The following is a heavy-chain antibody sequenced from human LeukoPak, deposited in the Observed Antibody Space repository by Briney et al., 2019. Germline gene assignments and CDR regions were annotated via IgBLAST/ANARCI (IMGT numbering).Heavy chain of an antibody. CDR3: ASSPGGWFDP. CDR2: IYYSGST. Sequence: SETLSLTCTVSGGSISSGGYYWRWLRQPPGKGLEWIGYIYYSGSTNYNPSLKSRVTISVDTSKNQFSLKLSSVTAADTAVYYCASSPGGWFDPWGQGTLVTVSS. V-gene: IGHV4-61*08. CDR1: GGSISSGGYY. J-gene: IGHJ5*02.